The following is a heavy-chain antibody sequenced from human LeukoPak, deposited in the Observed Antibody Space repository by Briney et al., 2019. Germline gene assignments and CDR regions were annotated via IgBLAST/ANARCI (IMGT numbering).Heavy chain of an antibody. J-gene: IGHJ5*02. D-gene: IGHD3-3*01. V-gene: IGHV1-18*01. CDR2: ISAYNGNT. CDR3: ARGAYVRLFGVVILNWFDP. Sequence: VASVKVSCKASGCTFTSYGISWVRQAPGQGLEWMGWISAYNGNTNYAQKLQGRVTMTTDTSTSTAYMELRSLRSDDTAVYYCARGAYVRLFGVVILNWFDPWGQGTLVTVSS. CDR1: GCTFTSYG.